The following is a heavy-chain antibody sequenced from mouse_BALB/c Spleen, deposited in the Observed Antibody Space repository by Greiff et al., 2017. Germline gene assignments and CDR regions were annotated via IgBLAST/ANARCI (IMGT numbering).Heavy chain of an antibody. CDR3: ARRASELLRGYYFDY. CDR2: IYWDDDK. J-gene: IGHJ2*01. Sequence: QVTLKVSGPGILQPSQTLSLTCSFSGFSLSTSGMGVSWIRQPSGKGLEWLAHIYWDDDKRYNPSLKSRLTISKDTSRNQVFLKITSVDTADTATYYCARRASELLRGYYFDYWGQGTTLTVSS. D-gene: IGHD1-1*01. V-gene: IGHV8-12*01. CDR1: GFSLSTSGMG.